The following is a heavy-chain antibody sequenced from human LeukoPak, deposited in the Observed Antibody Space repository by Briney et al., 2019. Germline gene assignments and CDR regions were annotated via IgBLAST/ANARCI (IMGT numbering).Heavy chain of an antibody. Sequence: GGSLRLSCAASGFTFSSYGMHWVRQAPGKGLEWVAVIWYDGSNKYYADSVKGRFTISRDNSKNTLYLQRNSLRAEDTAVYYCARGGGGNSFFDYWGQGTLVTVSS. CDR3: ARGGGGNSFFDY. V-gene: IGHV3-33*01. CDR2: IWYDGSNK. D-gene: IGHD4-23*01. CDR1: GFTFSSYG. J-gene: IGHJ4*02.